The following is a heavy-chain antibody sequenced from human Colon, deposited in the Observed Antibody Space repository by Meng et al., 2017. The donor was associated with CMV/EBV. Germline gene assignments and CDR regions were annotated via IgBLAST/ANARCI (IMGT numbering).Heavy chain of an antibody. D-gene: IGHD5-18*01. CDR2: IRYEGINK. CDR1: GFTFSTYG. V-gene: IGHV3-30*02. Sequence: GGSLRLSCATSGFTFSTYGMHWVRQAPGKGLEWVSFIRYEGINKYYADSVKGRFTISRDNSKNRLYLQMNSLRAEDSAMYYCGKDQQQEVDTIMDWGQGTLVTVSS. CDR3: GKDQQQEVDTIMD. J-gene: IGHJ4*02.